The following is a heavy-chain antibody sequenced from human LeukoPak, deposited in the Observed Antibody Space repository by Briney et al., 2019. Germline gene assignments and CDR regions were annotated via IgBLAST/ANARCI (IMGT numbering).Heavy chain of an antibody. CDR2: ISFDGRNK. Sequence: GGSLRLSCAASGFTFGSYGMHWVRQAPGKGLEWVAVISFDGRNKYYADSVEGRFTISRDNAKNSLYLYMNSLRAEDTAIYYCAREIPVAGKRSWFDPWGQGTLVTVSS. CDR1: GFTFGSYG. CDR3: AREIPVAGKRSWFDP. D-gene: IGHD6-19*01. J-gene: IGHJ5*02. V-gene: IGHV3-30*03.